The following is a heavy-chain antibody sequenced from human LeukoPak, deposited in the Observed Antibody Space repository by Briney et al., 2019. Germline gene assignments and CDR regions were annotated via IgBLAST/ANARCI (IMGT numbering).Heavy chain of an antibody. J-gene: IGHJ4*02. CDR1: GGSFSGYY. CDR3: ARAASRHSFDY. Sequence: SETLSLTCAVYGGSFSGYYWSWIRQPPGKGLEWIGEINHGGSTNYNPSLKSRVTISVDTSKNQFSLKLSSVTAADTAVYYCARAASRHSFDYWGQGTLVTVSS. V-gene: IGHV4-34*01. D-gene: IGHD2-2*01. CDR2: INHGGST.